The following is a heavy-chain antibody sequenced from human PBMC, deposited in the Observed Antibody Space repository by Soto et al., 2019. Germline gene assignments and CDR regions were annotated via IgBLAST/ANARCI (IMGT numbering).Heavy chain of an antibody. V-gene: IGHV5-51*01. Sequence: GESLKISCKGSGYSFTSYWIGWVRQMPGKGLEWMGIIYPGDSDTRYSPSFQGQVTISADKSISTAYLQWSSLKASDTAMYYCARLNYDILTGYYLFGDAFDIWGQGTMVTVSS. D-gene: IGHD3-9*01. J-gene: IGHJ3*02. CDR1: GYSFTSYW. CDR2: IYPGDSDT. CDR3: ARLNYDILTGYYLFGDAFDI.